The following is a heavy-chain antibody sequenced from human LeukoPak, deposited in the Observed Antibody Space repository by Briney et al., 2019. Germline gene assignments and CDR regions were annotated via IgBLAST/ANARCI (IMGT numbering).Heavy chain of an antibody. CDR1: GFTFSRYW. J-gene: IGHJ5*02. CDR2: INPDGSTT. V-gene: IGHV3-74*01. CDR3: ARDRLRGWFDP. Sequence: TGGSLRLSCAASGFTFSRYWIHWVRQAPGKGLEWVSRINPDGSTTTYADSVKGRFTISRDNAKNTVYLQMNSLRAEDTAVYYCARDRLRGWFDPWGQGTLVTVSS. D-gene: IGHD4-17*01.